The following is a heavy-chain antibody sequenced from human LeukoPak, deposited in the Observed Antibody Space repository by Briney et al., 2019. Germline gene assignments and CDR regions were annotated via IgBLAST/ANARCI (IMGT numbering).Heavy chain of an antibody. Sequence: TGGSLRLSCAASGFTFSTYVIHWVRQAPGKGLEWVALIWHDGSNKYYGDSVKDRFTISRDNSKNTLYLQMDSLRDEDTAVYYCARVRGYTYGHPLDYWGQGTLVTVSS. D-gene: IGHD5-18*01. CDR1: GFTFSTYV. CDR3: ARVRGYTYGHPLDY. CDR2: IWHDGSNK. V-gene: IGHV3-33*01. J-gene: IGHJ4*02.